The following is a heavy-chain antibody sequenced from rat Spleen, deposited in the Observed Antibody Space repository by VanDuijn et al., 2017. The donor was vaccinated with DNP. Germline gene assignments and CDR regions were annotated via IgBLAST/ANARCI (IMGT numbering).Heavy chain of an antibody. D-gene: IGHD1-9*01. V-gene: IGHV5-19*01. CDR1: GFTFSNSG. Sequence: EVQLVESGGGLVQPGRSLTLSCAASGFTFSNSGMHWIRQAPTKGLEWVTSISPSGGGTYYRDSVKGRFTISRNNAENTLYLQMDSLRSEDTATYYCTIHTTGIGDYAMDAWGQGTSVTVSS. CDR3: TIHTTGIGDYAMDA. CDR2: ISPSGGGT. J-gene: IGHJ4*01.